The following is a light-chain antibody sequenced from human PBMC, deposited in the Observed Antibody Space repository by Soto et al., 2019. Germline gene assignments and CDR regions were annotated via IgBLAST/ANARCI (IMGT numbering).Light chain of an antibody. CDR3: QQYDNLPPSLT. CDR1: QDISNY. CDR2: DAS. V-gene: IGKV1-33*01. Sequence: DIQMTQSPSSLSASVGDRVTITCQASQDISNYLNWYQQKPGKAPKLLIYDASNLETGVPSRFSGSGSGTDFTFTISSLQPEDIATYYCQQYDNLPPSLTFGGGTKVAIK. J-gene: IGKJ4*01.